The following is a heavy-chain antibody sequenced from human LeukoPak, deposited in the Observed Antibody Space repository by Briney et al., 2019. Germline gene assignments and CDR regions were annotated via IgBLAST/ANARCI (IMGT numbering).Heavy chain of an antibody. CDR3: AREDWNHMDV. J-gene: IGHJ6*03. D-gene: IGHD1-1*01. Sequence: SETLSLTCTVSGGSISSSPYYWGWIRQPPGKGLEWIGSIYYSGTTHYNPSLESRVTISVDTSKNQFSLKLASVTAADTAVYYCAREDWNHMDVWGKGTTVTVSS. CDR2: IYYSGTT. V-gene: IGHV4-39*07. CDR1: GGSISSSPYY.